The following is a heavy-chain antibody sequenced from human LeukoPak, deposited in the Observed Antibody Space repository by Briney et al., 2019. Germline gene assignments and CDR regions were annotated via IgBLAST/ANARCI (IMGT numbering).Heavy chain of an antibody. J-gene: IGHJ5*02. CDR2: INPNSGGT. CDR3: AGVPRGRGYSYGP. V-gene: IGHV1-2*02. D-gene: IGHD5-18*01. CDR1: GYTFTGYY. Sequence: GASVKVSCKASGYTFTGYYMHWVRQAPGQGLEWMGWINPNSGGTNYAQKFQGRVTMTRDTSISTAYMELSRLRSDDTAVYYCAGVPRGRGYSYGPWGQGTLVTVSS.